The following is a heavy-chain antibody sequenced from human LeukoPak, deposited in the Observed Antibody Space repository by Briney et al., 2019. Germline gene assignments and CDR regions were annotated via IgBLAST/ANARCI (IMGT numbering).Heavy chain of an antibody. CDR2: ISGSGGST. D-gene: IGHD2-2*01. CDR1: GFTFSTFA. Sequence: GGSLRLSCAASGFTFSTFAMSWVRQAPGKGLEWVSAISGSGGSTYYADSVKGRFTISRDNSKNTLYLQMNSLRAEDTAVYYCAKELGYCSSTSCPRGMDVWGQGTTVTVSS. CDR3: AKELGYCSSTSCPRGMDV. V-gene: IGHV3-23*01. J-gene: IGHJ6*02.